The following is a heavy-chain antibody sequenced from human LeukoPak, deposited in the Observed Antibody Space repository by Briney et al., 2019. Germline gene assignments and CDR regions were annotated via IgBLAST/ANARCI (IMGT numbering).Heavy chain of an antibody. D-gene: IGHD5-24*01. CDR3: ARGRRGRWLQLSFDY. Sequence: GGSLRLSCAASGFTFSSYGMHWVRPAPGKGLEWVAVISYDGSNKYYADSVKGRFTISRDNSKNTLYLQMNSLRAEDTAVYYCARGRRGRWLQLSFDYWGQGTLVTVSS. CDR2: ISYDGSNK. J-gene: IGHJ4*02. V-gene: IGHV3-30*03. CDR1: GFTFSSYG.